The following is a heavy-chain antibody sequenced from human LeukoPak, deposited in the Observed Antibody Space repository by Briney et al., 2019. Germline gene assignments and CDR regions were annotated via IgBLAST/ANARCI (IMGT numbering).Heavy chain of an antibody. CDR2: IYHSGST. CDR3: ARGCSGGSCYTFDP. D-gene: IGHD2-15*01. CDR1: GGSISSGGYS. V-gene: IGHV4-30-2*01. J-gene: IGHJ5*02. Sequence: PSQTLSLTCAVSGGSISSGGYSWSWIRQPPGKGLEWIGYIYHSGSTYYNPSLKSRVTISVDRSKNQFSLKLSSVTAADTAVYYCARGCSGGSCYTFDPWGQGTLVTVSS.